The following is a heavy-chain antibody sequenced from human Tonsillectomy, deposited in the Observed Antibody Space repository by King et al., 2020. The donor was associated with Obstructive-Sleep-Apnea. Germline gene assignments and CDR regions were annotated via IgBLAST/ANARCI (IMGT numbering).Heavy chain of an antibody. CDR3: TTLDQLLPTGDAFDI. CDR1: GFSFRGSA. CDR2: VRNQACNYAT. D-gene: IGHD1-1*01. V-gene: IGHV3-73*01. J-gene: IGHJ3*02. Sequence: VQLVESGGGLVQPGGSLKLSCAASGFSFRGSAMHWVRQASGKWLEWGGRVRNQACNYATTYAASVKGRFTISRNDSKSKAYLQMNSLKTEDTAVYFCTTLDQLLPTGDAFDIWGQGTTVTVSS.